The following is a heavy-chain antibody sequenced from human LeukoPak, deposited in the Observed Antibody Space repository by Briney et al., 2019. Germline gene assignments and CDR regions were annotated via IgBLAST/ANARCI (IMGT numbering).Heavy chain of an antibody. CDR2: IYYSGST. V-gene: IGHV4-39*01. D-gene: IGHD3-9*01. CDR3: ARRPLVILTGRSDAFDI. Sequence: SETLSLTCTVSGGSISSRSYYWGWIRKPPGKGLEWIGRIYYSGSTYYNPSLKSRVTISVDTSKNQFSLKLSSVTAADTAVYYCARRPLVILTGRSDAFDIWGQGTMVTVSS. CDR1: GGSISSRSYY. J-gene: IGHJ3*02.